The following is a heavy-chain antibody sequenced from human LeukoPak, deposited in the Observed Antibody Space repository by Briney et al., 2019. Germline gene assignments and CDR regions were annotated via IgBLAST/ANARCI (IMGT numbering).Heavy chain of an antibody. CDR1: GYTFTGYY. Sequence: ASVKVSCKASGYTFTGYYMHWVRQAPGQGLEWMGWINPNSGGTNYAQKFQGRVTMTTDTSTSTAYMELRSLRSDDTAVYYCAREWGSYRYFDYWGQGTLVTVSS. J-gene: IGHJ4*02. CDR2: INPNSGGT. CDR3: AREWGSYRYFDY. D-gene: IGHD3-16*02. V-gene: IGHV1-2*02.